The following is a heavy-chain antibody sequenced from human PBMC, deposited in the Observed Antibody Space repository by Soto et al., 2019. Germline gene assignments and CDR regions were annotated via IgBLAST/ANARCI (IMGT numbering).Heavy chain of an antibody. CDR2: ISGSGGNT. Sequence: PGGSLRLSCAASGFTFASYAMSWVRQASGKGLEWVSGISGSGGNTYNADSVKGRFTISRDNSKNTLYLDMISLRAEDTAVYYCAKGLSIAAAGTFDYWGQGTLVTVSS. D-gene: IGHD6-13*01. J-gene: IGHJ4*02. V-gene: IGHV3-23*01. CDR1: GFTFASYA. CDR3: AKGLSIAAAGTFDY.